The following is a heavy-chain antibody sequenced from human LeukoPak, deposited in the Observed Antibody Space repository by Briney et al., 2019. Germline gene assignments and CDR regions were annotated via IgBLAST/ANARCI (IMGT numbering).Heavy chain of an antibody. CDR2: ISTYNAAT. J-gene: IGHJ5*02. CDR3: ARDVSSGWYWFDP. CDR1: GYTFTSHG. V-gene: IGHV1-18*01. D-gene: IGHD6-19*01. Sequence: ASVKVSCKASGYTFTSHGITRVRQAPGQGLEWMGWISTYNAATNYAQKFQARLTMTTDTVTSTAYMDLRSLRPDDTAVYYCARDVSSGWYWFDPWGQGTLVTVSS.